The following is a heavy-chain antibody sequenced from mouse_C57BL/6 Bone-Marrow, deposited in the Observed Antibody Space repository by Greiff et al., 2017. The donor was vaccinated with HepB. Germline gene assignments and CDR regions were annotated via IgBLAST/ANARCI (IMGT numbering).Heavy chain of an antibody. CDR2: ISYDGSN. CDR3: ARDYYGYYG. CDR1: GYSITSGYY. Sequence: DVQLQESGPGLVKPSQSLSLTCSVTGYSITSGYYWNWIRQFPGNKLEWMGYISYDGSNNYNPSLKNRISITRDTSKNQFFLKLNSVTTEDTATYYCARDYYGYYGWGQGTLVTVSA. V-gene: IGHV3-6*01. D-gene: IGHD2-3*01. J-gene: IGHJ3*02.